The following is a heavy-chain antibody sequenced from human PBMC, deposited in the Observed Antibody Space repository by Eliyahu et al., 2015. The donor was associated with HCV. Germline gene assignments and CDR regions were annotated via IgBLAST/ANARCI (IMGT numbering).Heavy chain of an antibody. CDR1: GASLSNXSYF. J-gene: IGHJ4*02. V-gene: IGHV4-39*01. D-gene: IGHD3-10*01. CDR3: ARQLKNYGWGSYSLYYFDY. Sequence: QPQLQESGPGLVKPSETLSVTCAVSGASLSNXSYFWGWIRQPPGKGLEWIATIHYSGSTYYSPSLRSRVTISVDTSRNQFSLKLSSVTAADTAVYYCARQLKNYGWGSYSLYYFDYWGQGTLVTVSS. CDR2: IHYSGST.